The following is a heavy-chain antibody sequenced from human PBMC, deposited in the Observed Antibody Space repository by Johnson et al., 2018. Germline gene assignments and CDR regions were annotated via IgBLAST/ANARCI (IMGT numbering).Heavy chain of an antibody. CDR1: GFTFGHYT. V-gene: IGHV3-49*03. Sequence: VQLVQSGGGLVQPGRSLRLSCTASGFTFGHYTMSLFRQAPGKGLEWVSFIRAEAFGGTTEYAAPVKGRFSISRDDSKSIAYLQMNSLKTEDTAVYYCTRGRIGAHHDAFDIWGQGTMVTVSS. CDR3: TRGRIGAHHDAFDI. CDR2: IRAEAFGGTT. D-gene: IGHD3-16*01. J-gene: IGHJ3*02.